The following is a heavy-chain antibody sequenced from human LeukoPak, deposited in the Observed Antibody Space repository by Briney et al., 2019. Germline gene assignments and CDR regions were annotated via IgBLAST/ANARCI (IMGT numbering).Heavy chain of an antibody. Sequence: GGSLRLSCAVSGFTISNNYMNWVRQAPGKGLEWVSVIYSGGSTYYADSVKGRFTTSRDSSKNTLYLQMNSLRAEDTAVYYCARDPTSGWYFDYWGQGTLVTVSS. D-gene: IGHD6-19*01. J-gene: IGHJ4*02. CDR3: ARDPTSGWYFDY. V-gene: IGHV3-53*01. CDR1: GFTISNNY. CDR2: IYSGGST.